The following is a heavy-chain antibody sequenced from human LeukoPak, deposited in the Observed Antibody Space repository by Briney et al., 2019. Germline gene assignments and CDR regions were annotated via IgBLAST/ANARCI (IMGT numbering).Heavy chain of an antibody. J-gene: IGHJ4*02. CDR1: GYTFTSYG. CDR2: ISAYNGNT. CDR3: ARVGRFQSASCCIFDY. Sequence: GASVKVSCKASGYTFTSYGVSWVRQAPGQGLEWMGWISAYNGNTNYAQKLQGRVNMTTDTSTSTAYMELRSLRSDDTAVYYCARVGRFQSASCCIFDYWGQGTLVTVSS. V-gene: IGHV1-18*01. D-gene: IGHD2-2*01.